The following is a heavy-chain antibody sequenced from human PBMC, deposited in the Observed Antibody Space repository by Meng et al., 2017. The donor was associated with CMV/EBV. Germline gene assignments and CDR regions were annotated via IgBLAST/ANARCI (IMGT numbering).Heavy chain of an antibody. J-gene: IGHJ4*02. CDR1: GFTFSSSE. CDR2: ISSSGSTI. Sequence: GGSLRLSCAASGFTFSSSEMNWVRQAPGKGLEWVSYISSSGSTIYYADSVKGRFTISRDNAKNSLYLQMNSLRAEDTAVYYCARGGATALDYWGQGTLVTVSS. D-gene: IGHD5-24*01. V-gene: IGHV3-48*03. CDR3: ARGGATALDY.